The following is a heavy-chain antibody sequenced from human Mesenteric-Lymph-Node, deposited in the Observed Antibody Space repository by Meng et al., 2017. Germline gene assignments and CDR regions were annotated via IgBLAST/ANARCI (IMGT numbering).Heavy chain of an antibody. D-gene: IGHD2/OR15-2a*01. CDR1: GYTFTSYY. J-gene: IGHJ4*02. CDR3: ARGRGNQPLFDF. Sequence: QVHLGDARAGVNKPGVPIKVSFKASGYTFTSYYMHWVQQAPGQGLERMGIINPSVGSTSYAQKFQGRVTMTRDTSTSTVYMELSSLTFEDTAVYFCARGRGNQPLFDFWGQGTLVTVSS. CDR2: INPSVGST. V-gene: IGHV1-46*01.